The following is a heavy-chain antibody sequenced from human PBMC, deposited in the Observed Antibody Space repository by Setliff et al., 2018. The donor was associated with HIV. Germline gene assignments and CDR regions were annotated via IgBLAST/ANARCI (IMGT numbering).Heavy chain of an antibody. CDR3: AKKGTASGPWPPSG. D-gene: IGHD5-12*01. Sequence: TLSLTCAVYGGSLSGYYWSWIRQPPGKGLEWIGEINPAGTINYNPSLKSRLTISVDTAKNQFSLKLSSVTAADTGVYYCAKKGTASGPWPPSGWGQGTLVTVSS. J-gene: IGHJ4*02. V-gene: IGHV4-34*01. CDR1: GGSLSGYY. CDR2: INPAGTI.